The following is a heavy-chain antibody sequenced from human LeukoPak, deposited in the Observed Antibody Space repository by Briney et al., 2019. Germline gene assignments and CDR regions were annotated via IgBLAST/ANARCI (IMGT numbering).Heavy chain of an antibody. CDR2: INHSGST. D-gene: IGHD4-17*01. V-gene: IGHV4-34*01. CDR3: ARGKYGDYD. J-gene: IGHJ4*02. CDR1: GGSFSGYY. Sequence: SETLSLTCAVYGGSFSGYYWSWIRQPPGKGPEWIGEINHSGSTNYNPSLKSRVTISVDTSKNQFSLKLSSVTAADTAVYYCARGKYGDYDWGQGTLVTVSS.